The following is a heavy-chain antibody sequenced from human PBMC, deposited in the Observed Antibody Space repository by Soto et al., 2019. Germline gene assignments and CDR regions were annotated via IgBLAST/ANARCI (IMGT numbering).Heavy chain of an antibody. CDR2: ISAYNGNT. V-gene: IGHV1-18*04. D-gene: IGHD6-19*01. CDR1: GYTFTSYG. CDR3: ARDHKQWLVGISAFDI. Sequence: ASVKVSCKASGYTFTSYGISWVRQAPGQGLEWMGWISAYNGNTNHAQKLQGRVTMTTDTSTSTAYMELRSLRSDDTAVYYCARDHKQWLVGISAFDIWGQGTMVTVSS. J-gene: IGHJ3*02.